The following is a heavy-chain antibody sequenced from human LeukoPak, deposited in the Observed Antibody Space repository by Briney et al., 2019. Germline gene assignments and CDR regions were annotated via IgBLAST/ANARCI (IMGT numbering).Heavy chain of an antibody. Sequence: SQTLSLTCTVSGGSISSGGYYWSWIRQHPGKGLEWIGYIYYSGSTNYNPSLKSRVTISVDTSKNQFSLKLSSVTAADTAVYYCARDKPHDAFDIWGQGTMVTVSS. CDR1: GGSISSGGYY. V-gene: IGHV4-61*08. CDR3: ARDKPHDAFDI. J-gene: IGHJ3*02. CDR2: IYYSGST.